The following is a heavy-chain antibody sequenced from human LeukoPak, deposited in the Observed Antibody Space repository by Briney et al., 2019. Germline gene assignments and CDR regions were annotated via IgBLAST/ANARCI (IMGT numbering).Heavy chain of an antibody. Sequence: SETLSLTCTVSGGSISSSSYYWGWIRQPPGKGLEWIGSIYYSGSTYYNPSLKSRVTISVDTSKNQFSLKLSPVTAADTAVYYCARHGLRVRGVMGFDYWGQGTLVTVSS. CDR3: ARHGLRVRGVMGFDY. D-gene: IGHD3-10*01. J-gene: IGHJ4*02. CDR2: IYYSGST. CDR1: GGSISSSSYY. V-gene: IGHV4-39*01.